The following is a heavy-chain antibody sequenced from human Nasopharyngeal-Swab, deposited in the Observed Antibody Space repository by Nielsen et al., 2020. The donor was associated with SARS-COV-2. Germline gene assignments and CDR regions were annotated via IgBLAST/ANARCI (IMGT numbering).Heavy chain of an antibody. CDR1: GGTFSSYA. J-gene: IGHJ3*02. CDR3: ARPYYYDSSGYLVAFDI. V-gene: IGHV1-69*13. Sequence: SVKVSCKASGGTFSSYAISWVRQAPGQGLEWMGGIIPIFGTANYAQKFQGRGTITADESTSTAYMELSSLRSEDTAVYYCARPYYYDSSGYLVAFDIWGQGTMVTVSS. D-gene: IGHD3-22*01. CDR2: IIPIFGTA.